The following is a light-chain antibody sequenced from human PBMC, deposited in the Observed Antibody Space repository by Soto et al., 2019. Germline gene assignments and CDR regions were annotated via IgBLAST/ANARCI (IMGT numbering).Light chain of an antibody. J-gene: IGKJ2*01. Sequence: DIQMTQSLSSLSASVGDRVTITCRASQSISNSLSWYQQKPGKAPNFLIYVASTLQSGVPSRFSGSGSGTHFTLTISSLQPEDVATYYCQQTFSPPYIFGQGTKLEIK. V-gene: IGKV1-39*01. CDR1: QSISNS. CDR3: QQTFSPPYI. CDR2: VAS.